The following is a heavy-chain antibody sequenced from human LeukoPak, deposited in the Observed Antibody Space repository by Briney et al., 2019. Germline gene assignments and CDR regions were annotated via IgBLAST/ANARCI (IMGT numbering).Heavy chain of an antibody. V-gene: IGHV3-66*01. CDR3: ARDGNMSPAFDI. CDR2: IYSSGST. D-gene: IGHD2/OR15-2a*01. J-gene: IGHJ3*02. Sequence: QTGGSLRLSCAASGFTVSSNYMSWVRQAPGKGLEWVSVIYSSGSTYYADSVKGRFTISRDNSKNTLYLQMNSLRAEDTAVYYCARDGNMSPAFDIWGQGTMVTVSS. CDR1: GFTVSSNY.